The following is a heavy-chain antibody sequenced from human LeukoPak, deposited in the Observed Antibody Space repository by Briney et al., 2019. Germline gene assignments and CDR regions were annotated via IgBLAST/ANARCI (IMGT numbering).Heavy chain of an antibody. Sequence: SETLSLTCTVSGGSISSYYWSWIRQPAGKGLEWIGRIYTSGSTNYNASLKSRVSMSVDTSKNQFSLKLSSVTAADTAVYYCARHDAGIAARPFDNWGQGTLVTVSS. J-gene: IGHJ4*02. D-gene: IGHD6-6*01. CDR3: ARHDAGIAARPFDN. V-gene: IGHV4-4*07. CDR1: GGSISSYY. CDR2: IYTSGST.